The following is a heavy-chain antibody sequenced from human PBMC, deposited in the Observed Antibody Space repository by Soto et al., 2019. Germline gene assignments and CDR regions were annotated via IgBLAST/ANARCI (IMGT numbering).Heavy chain of an antibody. Sequence: QVQLVQSGAEVRKPGSSVKVSCKASGGTFSTYTFSWVRQAPGQGLEWMGGIIPILATPYYAQKFQGRVTIAADDSTSTAYMELNSLRSEDTAVYYCARMIRDGFDPWGQGTLVTVSS. CDR3: ARMIRDGFDP. V-gene: IGHV1-69*16. CDR1: GGTFSTYT. CDR2: IIPILATP. J-gene: IGHJ5*02. D-gene: IGHD3-16*01.